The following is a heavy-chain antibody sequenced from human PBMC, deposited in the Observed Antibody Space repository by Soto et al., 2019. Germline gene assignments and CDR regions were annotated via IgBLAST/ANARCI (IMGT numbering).Heavy chain of an antibody. J-gene: IGHJ6*02. CDR2: IIPIFGTA. D-gene: IGHD4-4*01. Sequence: GASVKVSCKASGGTFSSYAISWVRQAPGQGLEWMGGIIPIFGTANYAQKFQGRVTITADESTSTAYMELSSLRSEDTAVYYCALKEATVTTFHYYGMDVWGQGTTVTVSS. CDR1: GGTFSSYA. V-gene: IGHV1-69*13. CDR3: ALKEATVTTFHYYGMDV.